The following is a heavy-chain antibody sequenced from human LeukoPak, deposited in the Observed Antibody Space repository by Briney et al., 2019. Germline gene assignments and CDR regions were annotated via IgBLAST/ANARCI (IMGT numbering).Heavy chain of an antibody. Sequence: GGSLRLSCAASGFTFGSYAMSWVSQAPGKGLEWVSAISGSGANTYYADSVKGRFTISRDNTVNTLYLQMNSLRAEDTAVYHCAKDTSSYSTSWSDFWGQGTLVTVSS. CDR1: GFTFGSYA. CDR2: ISGSGANT. J-gene: IGHJ4*02. D-gene: IGHD2-2*01. CDR3: AKDTSSYSTSWSDF. V-gene: IGHV3-23*01.